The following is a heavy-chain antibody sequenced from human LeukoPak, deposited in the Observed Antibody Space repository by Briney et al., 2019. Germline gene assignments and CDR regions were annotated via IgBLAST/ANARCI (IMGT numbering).Heavy chain of an antibody. J-gene: IGHJ3*02. Sequence: SETLSLTCTVSGGSISSYYWSWIRQPPGKGLEWIGYIYYSGSTNYNPSLKSRVTISVDTSKNQFSLKLSSVTAADTAVYYCARVAYSGSYYVNAFDIWGQGTMVTASS. CDR2: IYYSGST. D-gene: IGHD1-26*01. CDR1: GGSISSYY. CDR3: ARVAYSGSYYVNAFDI. V-gene: IGHV4-59*12.